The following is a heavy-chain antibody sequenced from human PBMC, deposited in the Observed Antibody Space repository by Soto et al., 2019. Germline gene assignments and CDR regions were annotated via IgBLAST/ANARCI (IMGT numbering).Heavy chain of an antibody. J-gene: IGHJ4*02. CDR3: ARGRNSGYPFDY. V-gene: IGHV4-59*01. Sequence: QVQLQESGPGLVKPSETLSLTCTVSGGSISSYYWSWIRQPPGKGLEWIGYIYYSGSTNYNPSLKSRVTISVDTSKNQFALKLSSVIAADTAVYYCARGRNSGYPFDYWGQGTMVTVSS. CDR2: IYYSGST. CDR1: GGSISSYY. D-gene: IGHD5-12*01.